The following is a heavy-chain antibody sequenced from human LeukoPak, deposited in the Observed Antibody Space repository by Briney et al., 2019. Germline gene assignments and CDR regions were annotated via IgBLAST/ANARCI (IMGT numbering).Heavy chain of an antibody. CDR1: GFTVSSNY. Sequence: GGSLRLSCAASGFTVSSNYMSWVRQAPGKGLEWVSIIYSGGSTFYADSVKGRFTISRDNSKNTLYLQMNSLRAEDTAVYYCAKAATYYYDSSGPIFDYWGQGTLVTVSS. V-gene: IGHV3-53*01. J-gene: IGHJ4*02. CDR2: IYSGGST. CDR3: AKAATYYYDSSGPIFDY. D-gene: IGHD3-22*01.